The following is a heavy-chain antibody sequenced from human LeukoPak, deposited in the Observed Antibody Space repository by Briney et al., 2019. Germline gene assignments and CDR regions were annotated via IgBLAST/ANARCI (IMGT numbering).Heavy chain of an antibody. D-gene: IGHD5-12*01. CDR2: ISGSGGST. V-gene: IGHV3-23*01. Sequence: GGSLRLSCEASGFTFSQSWMTWVRQAPGKGLEWVSAISGSGGSTYYADSVKGRFTISRDNSKNTLYLQMNSLRAEDTAVYYCAKDYSGYALNWFDPWGQGTLVTVSS. CDR1: GFTFSQSW. CDR3: AKDYSGYALNWFDP. J-gene: IGHJ5*02.